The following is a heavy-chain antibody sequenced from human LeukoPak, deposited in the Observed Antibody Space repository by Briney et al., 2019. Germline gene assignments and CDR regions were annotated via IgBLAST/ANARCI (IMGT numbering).Heavy chain of an antibody. Sequence: PGGSLRLSCAASGFTFTSYAMSWVRQAPGKGLEWVSAISGSGGSTYYADSVKGRFTISRDNSKNTLYLRMNSLRAEDTAVYYCAKVSYYYDSSGYYPNWGQGTPVTVSS. J-gene: IGHJ4*02. CDR3: AKVSYYYDSSGYYPN. CDR1: GFTFTSYA. D-gene: IGHD3-22*01. V-gene: IGHV3-23*01. CDR2: ISGSGGST.